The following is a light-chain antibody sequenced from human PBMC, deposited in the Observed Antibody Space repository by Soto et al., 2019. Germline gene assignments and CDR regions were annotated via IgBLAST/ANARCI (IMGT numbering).Light chain of an antibody. CDR2: GAS. CDR3: QQYGSSPPA. V-gene: IGKV3-20*01. CDR1: QSVSSSY. J-gene: IGKJ3*01. Sequence: EIVLTQSPGTLSSSPGERATLSCRASQSVSSSYLAWYQQKPGQAPRLLIYGASSRATGIPDRFSGSGSGTDFTLTISRLEPEDFAGYYCQQYGSSPPAFGPGTKVDIK.